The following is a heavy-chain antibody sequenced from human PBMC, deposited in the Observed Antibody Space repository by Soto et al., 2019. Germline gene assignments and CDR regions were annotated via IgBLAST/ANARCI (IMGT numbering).Heavy chain of an antibody. CDR3: ARSYYDILTGYPPDAFDI. Sequence: GGSPRLSCAASGFTFSSYAMSWVRQAPGKGLEWVSAISGSGSSTYYADSVKGRFTISRDNAKNTLYLQMNSLRAEDTAVYYCARSYYDILTGYPPDAFDIWGQGTMVTVSS. CDR1: GFTFSSYA. CDR2: ISGSGSST. V-gene: IGHV3-23*01. J-gene: IGHJ3*02. D-gene: IGHD3-9*01.